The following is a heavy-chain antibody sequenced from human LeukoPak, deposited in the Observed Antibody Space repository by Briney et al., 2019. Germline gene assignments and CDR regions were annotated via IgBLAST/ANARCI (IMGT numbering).Heavy chain of an antibody. CDR1: GFTFSSYG. V-gene: IGHV3-30*18. D-gene: IGHD3-22*01. J-gene: IGHJ4*02. Sequence: GGSLRLSCAASGFTFSSYGMHWVRQAPGKGLEWVAVISSDGNNKNYVDSVKGRFTFSRDNSKNTLYLQMNSLRAEDTAVYYCAKGNDIGGYYYPHFDYWGQGTLVTVSS. CDR3: AKGNDIGGYYYPHFDY. CDR2: ISSDGNNK.